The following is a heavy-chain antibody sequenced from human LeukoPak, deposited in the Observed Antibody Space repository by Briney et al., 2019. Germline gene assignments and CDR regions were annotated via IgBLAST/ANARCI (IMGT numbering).Heavy chain of an antibody. CDR1: WGSIGGGGYC. V-gene: IGHV4-31*02. J-gene: IGHJ3*02. CDR2: IYYSGST. CDR3: ASSGRYFDPRGAFDI. D-gene: IGHD3-9*01. Sequence: LRTLCLTRTVAWGSIGGGGYCWSWIRQHPGKGLEWIGYIYYSGSTYYNPSLKSRVTISVDTSKNQFSLKLSSVTAADTAVYYCASSGRYFDPRGAFDIWGQGTMVTVSS.